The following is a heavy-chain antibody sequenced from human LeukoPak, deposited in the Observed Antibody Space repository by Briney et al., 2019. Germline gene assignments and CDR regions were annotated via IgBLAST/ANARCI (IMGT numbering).Heavy chain of an antibody. CDR2: ISGSGGST. D-gene: IGHD3-16*01. J-gene: IGHJ1*01. CDR1: GFTFSSYA. CDR3: AKDDAWGRYKD. V-gene: IGHV3-23*01. Sequence: PGGSLRLSCAASGFTFSSYAMCWVRQAPEKGLEWVSAISGSGGSTYYADSVKGRFTISRDNSKNTLYLQMNSLRGEDTAVYYCAKDDAWGRYKDWGQGTLVTVSS.